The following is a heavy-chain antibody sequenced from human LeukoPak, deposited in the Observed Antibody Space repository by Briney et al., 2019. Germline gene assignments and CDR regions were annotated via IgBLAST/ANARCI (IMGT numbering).Heavy chain of an antibody. CDR1: GFTFSSYG. V-gene: IGHV3-23*01. Sequence: GGSLRLSCAASGFTFSSYGMSWVRQAPGKGLEWVSAISGSGGSTNYADSVKGRFTISRDNSKNTLYLQMNSLRAEDTAVYYCAKGKGGTYYDILTGYSPIDDYWGQGTLVTVSS. CDR3: AKGKGGTYYDILTGYSPIDDY. CDR2: ISGSGGST. D-gene: IGHD3-9*01. J-gene: IGHJ4*02.